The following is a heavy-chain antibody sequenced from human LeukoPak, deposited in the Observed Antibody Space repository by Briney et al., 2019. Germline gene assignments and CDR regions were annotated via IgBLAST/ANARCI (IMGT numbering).Heavy chain of an antibody. V-gene: IGHV1-24*01. Sequence: GASVKVSCKLSGYTGIELSMHWVRQVPGKGLEWMGGFDPEDGETKYAQKFQGRVTMTEDTSTDTAYMELSRLTSEDTAVYYCATHTISGVVTYASLIWGRGTLVTVSS. D-gene: IGHD3-3*01. J-gene: IGHJ3*02. CDR2: FDPEDGET. CDR1: GYTGIELS. CDR3: ATHTISGVVTYASLI.